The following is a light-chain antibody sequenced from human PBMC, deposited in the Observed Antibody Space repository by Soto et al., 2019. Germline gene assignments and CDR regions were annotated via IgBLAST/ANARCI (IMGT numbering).Light chain of an antibody. CDR2: DAS. V-gene: IGKV3-15*01. Sequence: IVMTQSPATLSVSPGERATLSCRASQSLGGSLAWYQQKPGQAPRLLIYDASTRVTGIPARFSGSGSGTEFILTISSLQSEDFAVYYCQQYKNGWTFGQGTKVDIK. CDR1: QSLGGS. J-gene: IGKJ1*01. CDR3: QQYKNGWT.